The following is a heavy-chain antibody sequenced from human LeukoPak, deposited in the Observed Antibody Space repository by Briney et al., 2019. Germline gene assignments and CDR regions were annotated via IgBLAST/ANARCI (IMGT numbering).Heavy chain of an antibody. CDR1: GFTFSSYA. CDR3: ARDWDSSSWYQAY. Sequence: GRSLRLSCAASGFTFSSYAMHWVRQAPGKGLEWVAVISYDGSNKYYADSVKGRFTISRDNSKNTLYLQMNSLRAEDTAVYYCARDWDSSSWYQAYWGQGTLVTVSS. D-gene: IGHD6-13*01. CDR2: ISYDGSNK. J-gene: IGHJ4*02. V-gene: IGHV3-30-3*01.